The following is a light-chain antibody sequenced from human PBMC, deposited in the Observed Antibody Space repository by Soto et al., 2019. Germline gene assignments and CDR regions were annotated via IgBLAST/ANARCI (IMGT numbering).Light chain of an antibody. CDR2: GAS. CDR1: QSVSSSY. V-gene: IGKV3-15*01. Sequence: EIVLTQSPGTLSFSPGERATLSCRASQSVSSSYLAWYQQKPGQAPRLLIYGASNRATGMPARFSGSGFGTEFTLTISSLQSEDFAVYYCQQYNNWPRTFGQGTKVDIK. CDR3: QQYNNWPRT. J-gene: IGKJ1*01.